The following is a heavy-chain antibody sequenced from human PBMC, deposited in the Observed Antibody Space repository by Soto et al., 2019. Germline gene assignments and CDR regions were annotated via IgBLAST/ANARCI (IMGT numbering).Heavy chain of an antibody. V-gene: IGHV1-3*01. Sequence: ASVKVSCKASGYTFTSYAMHWVRQAPGQRLEWMGWINAGNGNTKYSQKFQGRVTITRDTSASTAYMELSSLRSEDTAVYYCARDQVYYCSGGSCYHYYYMDVWGKGTTVTVSS. CDR1: GYTFTSYA. CDR2: INAGNGNT. J-gene: IGHJ6*03. CDR3: ARDQVYYCSGGSCYHYYYMDV. D-gene: IGHD2-15*01.